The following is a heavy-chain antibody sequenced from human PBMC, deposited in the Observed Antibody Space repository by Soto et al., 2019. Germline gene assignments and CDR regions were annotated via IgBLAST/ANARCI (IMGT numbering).Heavy chain of an antibody. CDR3: ARDYGDYYFDY. D-gene: IGHD4-17*01. CDR1: GGSVSSAAYS. CDR2: IYYSGST. V-gene: IGHV4-30-2*01. Sequence: QLQLQESGSGLVKPSQTLSLTCTVSGGSVSSAAYSWSWIRQPPGKGLEWIGYIYYSGSTYYNPALKSRVTISVDRSKNQFSLKLSSVTAADTAVYYCARDYGDYYFDYWGQGTLVTVSS. J-gene: IGHJ4*02.